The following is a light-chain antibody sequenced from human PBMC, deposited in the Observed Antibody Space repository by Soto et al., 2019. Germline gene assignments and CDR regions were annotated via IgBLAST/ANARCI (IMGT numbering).Light chain of an antibody. Sequence: DIQMTQSPSSLSASVVDRVTITCLASQSISTFLNWYQQKPGKAPNLLIYAASGLQSGVPSRFSGSGSGTEFTLTISSLQPDDFATYYCQHYNSYSEAFGQGTKVDIK. CDR1: QSISTF. V-gene: IGKV1-5*01. J-gene: IGKJ1*01. CDR2: AAS. CDR3: QHYNSYSEA.